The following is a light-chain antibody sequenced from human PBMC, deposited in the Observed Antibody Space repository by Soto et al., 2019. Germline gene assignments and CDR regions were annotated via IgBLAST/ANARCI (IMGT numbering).Light chain of an antibody. Sequence: QSVLTQPPSASGTPGQRVTISCSGSSSNIGSNNVNWYQQLPGTAPKLLMFSNNQRPSGVPDRFSGSKSGNTASLTISGLQSEDEADYYCCSCARDSPYVLFGGGTQLTVL. J-gene: IGLJ2*01. V-gene: IGLV1-44*01. CDR1: SSNIGSNN. CDR3: CSCARDSPYVL. CDR2: SNN.